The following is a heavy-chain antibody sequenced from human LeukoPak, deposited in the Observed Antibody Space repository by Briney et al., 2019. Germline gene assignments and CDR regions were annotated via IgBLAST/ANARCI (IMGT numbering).Heavy chain of an antibody. CDR2: ISSSSSYI. Sequence: GGSLRLSCAASGLTFSSYSMNWVRQAPGKGLEWVSSISSSSSYIYYADSVKGRFTISRDNAKNSLYLQMNSLRAEDTAVYYCARDLKSMVRGVTLNWFDPWGQGTLVTVSS. J-gene: IGHJ5*02. CDR1: GLTFSSYS. CDR3: ARDLKSMVRGVTLNWFDP. V-gene: IGHV3-21*01. D-gene: IGHD3-10*01.